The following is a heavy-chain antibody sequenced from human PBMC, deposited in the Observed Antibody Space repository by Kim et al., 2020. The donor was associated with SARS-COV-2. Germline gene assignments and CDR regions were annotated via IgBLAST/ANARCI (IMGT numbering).Heavy chain of an antibody. D-gene: IGHD6-13*01. CDR3: ARERANLLGWSSSSWYGYYGMDV. V-gene: IGHV1-69*13. J-gene: IGHJ6*02. Sequence: SVKVSCKASGGTFSSYAISWVRQAPGQGLEWMGGIIPIFGTANYAQKFQGRVTITADESTSTAYMELSSLRSEDTAVYYCARERANLLGWSSSSWYGYYGMDVWGQGTTVTVSS. CDR2: IIPIFGTA. CDR1: GGTFSSYA.